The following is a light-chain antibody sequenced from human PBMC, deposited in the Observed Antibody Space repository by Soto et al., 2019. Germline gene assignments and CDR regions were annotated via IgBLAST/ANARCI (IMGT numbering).Light chain of an antibody. Sequence: QSALTQPASVSGSPGQSIAISCTGTSSDIGGYNYVSWYQQHPDKAPKLIIYDVSNRPSGISDRFSGSKSDNTASLTISGLQAEDEADYYCCSYTSSSTYVFGTGTKVTVL. V-gene: IGLV2-14*01. CDR2: DVS. CDR3: CSYTSSSTYV. CDR1: SSDIGGYNY. J-gene: IGLJ1*01.